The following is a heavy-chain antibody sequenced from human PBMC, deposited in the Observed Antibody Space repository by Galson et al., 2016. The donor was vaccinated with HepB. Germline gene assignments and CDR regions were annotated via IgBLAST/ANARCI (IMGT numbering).Heavy chain of an antibody. Sequence: SETLSLTCTVSGGSVSSDSYHWGWIRQPPGKGLEWIGNIDYSGRTFFNPSPKSRISISLDTSKNQFSLNVRSVNAADTAVYYCARPTGNAYDVWGQGTLITVSS. CDR2: IDYSGRT. J-gene: IGHJ3*01. V-gene: IGHV4-39*01. CDR1: GGSVSSDSYH. D-gene: IGHD1-1*01. CDR3: ARPTGNAYDV.